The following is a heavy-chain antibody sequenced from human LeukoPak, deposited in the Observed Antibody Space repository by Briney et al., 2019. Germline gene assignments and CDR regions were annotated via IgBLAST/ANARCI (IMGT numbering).Heavy chain of an antibody. CDR1: DDSLTSSSYY. Sequence: SETLSLTCTVSDDSLTSSSYYWGWIRQPPGKGLEWIGSIFYNGNTYNNPSLKSRVTISLDTSNNQFSLKLSSVTAADTALYYCARGGWAALDYWGQGTLVTVSS. V-gene: IGHV4-39*07. CDR2: IFYNGNT. D-gene: IGHD2-15*01. CDR3: ARGGWAALDY. J-gene: IGHJ4*02.